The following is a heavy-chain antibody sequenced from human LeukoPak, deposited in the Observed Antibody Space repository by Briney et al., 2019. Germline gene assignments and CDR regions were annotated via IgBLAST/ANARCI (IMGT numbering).Heavy chain of an antibody. J-gene: IGHJ4*02. CDR2: INPNSGGT. CDR3: ARSPHILTGENFDY. CDR1: GYTFTDYS. V-gene: IGHV1-2*02. Sequence: GASVKVSCKASGYTFTDYSIHWVRQAPGQGLEWMGWINPNSGGTNYAQKFQGRVTMTRDTSITTAYMEMSRLRSDYTALYYCARSPHILTGENFDYWGQGTLVTVSS. D-gene: IGHD3-9*01.